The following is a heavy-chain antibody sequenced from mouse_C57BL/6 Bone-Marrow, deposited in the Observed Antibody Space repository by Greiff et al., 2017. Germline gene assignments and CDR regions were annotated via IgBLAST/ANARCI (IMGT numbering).Heavy chain of an antibody. Sequence: EVKVVESEGGLVQPGSSMKLSCTASGFTFSDYYMAWVRQVPEKGLEWVANINYDGSSTYYLDSLKSRFIISRDNAKNILYLQMSSLKSDDTATYYCARLGYYDSFAYWGQGTLVTVSA. CDR3: ARLGYYDSFAY. CDR1: GFTFSDYY. J-gene: IGHJ3*01. V-gene: IGHV5-16*01. D-gene: IGHD2-4*01. CDR2: INYDGSST.